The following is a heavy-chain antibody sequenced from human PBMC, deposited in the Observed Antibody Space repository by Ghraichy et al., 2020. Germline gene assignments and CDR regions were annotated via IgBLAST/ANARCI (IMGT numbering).Heavy chain of an antibody. J-gene: IGHJ6*02. CDR1: GGSISSYY. D-gene: IGHD3-3*01. CDR3: ARSAKNGDDFWSGYPLYYYGMDV. Sequence: SQTLSLTCTVSGGSISSYYWSWIRQPPGKGLEWIEYIYYSGSTNYNPSLKSRVTISVDTSKNQFSLKLSSVTAADTAVYYCARSAKNGDDFWSGYPLYYYGMDVWGQGTTVTVSS. V-gene: IGHV4-59*01. CDR2: IYYSGST.